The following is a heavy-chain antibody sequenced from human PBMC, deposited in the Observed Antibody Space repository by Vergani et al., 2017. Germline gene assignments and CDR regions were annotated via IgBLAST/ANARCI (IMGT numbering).Heavy chain of an antibody. CDR1: GFTFSSYE. D-gene: IGHD6-13*01. V-gene: IGHV3-48*03. CDR2: ISSSGSTI. J-gene: IGHJ6*02. CDR3: AREYSSSWGLYYYYGMDV. Sequence: EVQLVESGGGLVQPGGSLRLSCAASGFTFSSYEMNWVRQAPGKGLEWVSYISSSGSTIYYADSVKGRFTISRDNAKNSLYLQMNSLRAEDTAVYYCAREYSSSWGLYYYYGMDVWGQGTTVTVSS.